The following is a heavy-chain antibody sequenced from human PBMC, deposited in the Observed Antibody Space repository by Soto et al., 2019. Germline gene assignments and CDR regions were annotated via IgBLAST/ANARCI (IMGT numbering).Heavy chain of an antibody. J-gene: IGHJ6*02. CDR3: ARDDNRGFFSGYYGLDV. V-gene: IGHV1-69*01. CDR2: INTVYETA. Sequence: QVQLVQSGAEVKKPGSSVKVSCKASGGTFSNFAISWVRQAPGQGLEWMGAINTVYETAKYAQKFQDRLTITADASTSTAYMQLRSLRSEDTAVYYCARDDNRGFFSGYYGLDVWGQGTTVTVSS. CDR1: GGTFSNFA. D-gene: IGHD1-26*01.